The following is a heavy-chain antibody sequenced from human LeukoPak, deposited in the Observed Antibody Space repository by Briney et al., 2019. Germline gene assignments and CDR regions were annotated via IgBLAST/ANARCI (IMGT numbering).Heavy chain of an antibody. J-gene: IGHJ3*02. Sequence: GRSLRLSCAASGFTFSSYAMHWVRQAPGKGLEWVAVISYDGSNKYYADSVKGRFTISRDNSKNTLYLQMNSLSAEDTAVYHCARGQVVVAAYLIWGQGTMVTVSS. D-gene: IGHD2-15*01. CDR3: ARGQVVVAAYLI. V-gene: IGHV3-30*04. CDR1: GFTFSSYA. CDR2: ISYDGSNK.